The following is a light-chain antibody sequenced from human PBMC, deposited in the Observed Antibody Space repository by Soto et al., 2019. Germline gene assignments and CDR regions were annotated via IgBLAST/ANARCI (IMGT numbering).Light chain of an antibody. CDR1: SSDVGGYNY. CDR2: EVS. J-gene: IGLJ3*02. Sequence: QSALTQPASVSGSPGQSITISCTGTSSDVGGYNYVSWYQQHPGKAPKLMIYEVSNRPSGVSNRFSGSKSGNTASLTISGLQAEDEADCYCSSYTSSSAWVFGGETKVTVL. V-gene: IGLV2-14*01. CDR3: SSYTSSSAWV.